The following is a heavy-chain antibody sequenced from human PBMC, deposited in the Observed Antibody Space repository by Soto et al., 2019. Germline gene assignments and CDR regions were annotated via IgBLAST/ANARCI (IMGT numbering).Heavy chain of an antibody. CDR3: VKDRYYDSSGYSAYFDY. V-gene: IGHV3-64D*08. Sequence: GGSLRLSCSASGFTFSGYAVHWVRQAPGKGLEYVSGISSNGGSTYYADSVKGRFTISRDNSKNTLYLQMSSLRAEDTAVYYCVKDRYYDSSGYSAYFDYWGQGTLVTVSS. D-gene: IGHD3-22*01. CDR2: ISSNGGST. CDR1: GFTFSGYA. J-gene: IGHJ4*02.